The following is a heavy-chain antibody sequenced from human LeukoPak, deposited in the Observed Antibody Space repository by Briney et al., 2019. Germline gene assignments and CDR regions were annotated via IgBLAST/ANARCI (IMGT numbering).Heavy chain of an antibody. V-gene: IGHV4-34*01. D-gene: IGHD3-10*01. CDR3: ARGRWYYYGSGSPSHFDY. Sequence: SETLSLTCAVYGGSFSGYYWSWIRQPPGKGLEWIGEINHSGSTNYNPSLKSRVTISVDTSKNQFSLKLSSVTAADTAVYYCARGRWYYYGSGSPSHFDYWGQGTLVTVSS. CDR2: INHSGST. CDR1: GGSFSGYY. J-gene: IGHJ4*02.